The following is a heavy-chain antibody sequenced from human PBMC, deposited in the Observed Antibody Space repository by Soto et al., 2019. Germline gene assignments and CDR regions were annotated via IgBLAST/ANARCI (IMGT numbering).Heavy chain of an antibody. J-gene: IGHJ4*02. Sequence: PGESLKISCKASGYTFSNDCIAWVRQMPRKGLEWMGIIYPGDSDTRYSPSFQGQVTFSADTSISTAFLQWGRLRASDTAMYYCARLHGRDWSNAVDYWGQGTLVTVSS. D-gene: IGHD3-9*01. V-gene: IGHV5-51*01. CDR3: ARLHGRDWSNAVDY. CDR2: IYPGDSDT. CDR1: GYTFSNDC.